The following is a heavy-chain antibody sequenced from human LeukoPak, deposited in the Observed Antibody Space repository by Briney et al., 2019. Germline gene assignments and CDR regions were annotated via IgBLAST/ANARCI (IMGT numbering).Heavy chain of an antibody. D-gene: IGHD3-3*01. CDR2: IYYSGST. V-gene: IGHV4-61*01. J-gene: IGHJ5*02. CDR3: ARTLNTGRYDFWSGYYVWFDP. CDR1: GGSISSSSYY. Sequence: SETLSLTCTVSGGSISSSSYYWSWIRQPPGKGLEWIGYIYYSGSTNYNPSLKSRVTISVDTSKNQFSLKLSSVTAADTAVYYCARTLNTGRYDFWSGYYVWFDPWGQGTLVTVSS.